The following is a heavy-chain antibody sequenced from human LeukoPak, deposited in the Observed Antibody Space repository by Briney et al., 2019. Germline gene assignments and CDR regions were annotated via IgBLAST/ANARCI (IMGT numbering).Heavy chain of an antibody. CDR1: GYRFTTYW. CDR2: IYPGDSAT. Sequence: GESLKISCKGSGYRFTTYWIGWVRQMPGKGLEWMGIIYPGDSATRYSPSFQGQVTISADRSISTAYLQWSSLKASDTDIYYCARQGCSGGSCYPPTYYYGMDVWGHGTTVTVSS. V-gene: IGHV5-51*01. D-gene: IGHD2-15*01. CDR3: ARQGCSGGSCYPPTYYYGMDV. J-gene: IGHJ6*02.